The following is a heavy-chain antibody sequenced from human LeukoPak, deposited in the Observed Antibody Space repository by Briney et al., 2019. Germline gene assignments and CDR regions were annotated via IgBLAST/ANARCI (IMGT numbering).Heavy chain of an antibody. CDR2: IPYDGSNK. Sequence: GGSLRLSCAASGFTFSSYAMHWVRQAPGKGLEWVAVIPYDGSNKYYADSVKGRFTISRDNSKNTLYLQMNSLRAEDTAVYYCARDRVVVVAAYYYYYGMDVWGQGTTVTVSS. V-gene: IGHV3-30-3*01. J-gene: IGHJ6*02. D-gene: IGHD2-15*01. CDR3: ARDRVVVVAAYYYYYGMDV. CDR1: GFTFSSYA.